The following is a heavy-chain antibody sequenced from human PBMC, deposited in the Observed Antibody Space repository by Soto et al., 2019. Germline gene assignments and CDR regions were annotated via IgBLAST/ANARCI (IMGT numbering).Heavy chain of an antibody. J-gene: IGHJ5*02. Sequence: SETQSLTSRVSGDSIDNTVFFWNWIRQHPEKGLEWIGYISSSGKTYYNPSLKSRVTMSLDTSRNQFSLNLTSVTAADTAVYFCARHLSGDYPNSNWFDPWAREPWSPSPQ. V-gene: IGHV4-31*03. CDR3: ARHLSGDYPNSNWFDP. CDR2: ISSSGKT. D-gene: IGHD4-17*01. CDR1: GDSIDNTVFF.